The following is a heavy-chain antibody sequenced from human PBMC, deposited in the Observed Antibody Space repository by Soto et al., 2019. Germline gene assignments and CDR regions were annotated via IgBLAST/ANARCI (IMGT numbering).Heavy chain of an antibody. CDR2: INPNSGGT. J-gene: IGHJ4*02. CDR1: GYTFTGYY. D-gene: IGHD6-13*01. V-gene: IGHV1-2*02. Sequence: ASVKVSCKASGYTFTGYYMHWVRQAPGQGLEWMGWINPNSGGTNYAQKFQGRVTMTRDTSISTAYMELSRLRSDDTAVYYCARAGYSRGLRYFDYCGQGTRVTVSS. CDR3: ARAGYSRGLRYFDY.